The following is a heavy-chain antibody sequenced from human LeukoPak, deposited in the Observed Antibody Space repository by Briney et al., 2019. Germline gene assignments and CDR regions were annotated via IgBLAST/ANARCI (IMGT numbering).Heavy chain of an antibody. CDR2: IYSGGST. CDR3: ARDRTYDYYDSSGSMNYGMDV. D-gene: IGHD3-22*01. J-gene: IGHJ6*02. V-gene: IGHV3-66*02. CDR1: GFTVSSDY. Sequence: GGSLRLSCAASGFTVSSDYMSWVRQAPGKGLEWVSVIYSGGSTCYADSVKGRFTISRDNSKNTLYLQMNSLRAEDTAVYYCARDRTYDYYDSSGSMNYGMDVWGQGTTVTVSS.